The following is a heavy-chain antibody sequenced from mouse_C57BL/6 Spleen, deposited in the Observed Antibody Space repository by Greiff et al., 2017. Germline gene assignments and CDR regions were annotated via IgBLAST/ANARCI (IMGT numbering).Heavy chain of an antibody. V-gene: IGHV1-64*01. D-gene: IGHD2-4*01. J-gene: IGHJ1*03. Sequence: QVQLQQPGAELVKPGASVKLSCKASGYTFTSYWMHWVKQRPGQGLEWIGMIHPNSGSTNSNEKFKSKATLTVDKASSTAYMQLSSLTSEDSAVYFCARERGSTMIKRYFDVWGTGTTVTVSS. CDR3: ARERGSTMIKRYFDV. CDR2: IHPNSGST. CDR1: GYTFTSYW.